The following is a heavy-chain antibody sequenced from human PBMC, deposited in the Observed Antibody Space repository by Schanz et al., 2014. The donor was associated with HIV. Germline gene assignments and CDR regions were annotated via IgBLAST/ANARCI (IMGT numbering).Heavy chain of an antibody. J-gene: IGHJ4*02. CDR3: VRGLLFQGFFDS. V-gene: IGHV3-33*08. Sequence: QVQLVESGGGVVQPGRSLRLSCAGSGFSFDTFGIHWVRQAPGKGLEWLAAIWYDGSNKFYADSLRGRFTISRDNSKNTLYLQMNSLRAEDTAVYYCVRGLLFQGFFDSWGQGALVTVSS. CDR2: IWYDGSNK. D-gene: IGHD3-10*01. CDR1: GFSFDTFG.